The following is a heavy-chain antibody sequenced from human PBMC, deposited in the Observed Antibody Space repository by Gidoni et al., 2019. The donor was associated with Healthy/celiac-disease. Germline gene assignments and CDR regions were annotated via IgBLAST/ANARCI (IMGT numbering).Heavy chain of an antibody. D-gene: IGHD2-8*01. CDR3: ARDGPPDCTNGVCYCSSGVAFDI. V-gene: IGHV3-48*02. CDR1: GFTFSSYS. CDR2: ISSSSSTI. Sequence: EVQLVESGGGLVQPGGSLRLSCAASGFTFSSYSMNWVRQAPGKGLEWVSYISSSSSTIYYADSVKGRFTISRDNAKNSLYLQMNSLRDEDTAVYYCARDGPPDCTNGVCYCSSGVAFDIWGQGTMVTVSS. J-gene: IGHJ3*02.